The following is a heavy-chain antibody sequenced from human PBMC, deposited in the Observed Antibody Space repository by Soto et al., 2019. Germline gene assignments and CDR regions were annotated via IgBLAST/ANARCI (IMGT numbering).Heavy chain of an antibody. CDR1: GDSVSSNSAA. V-gene: IGHV6-1*01. Sequence: PSETLSLTCAISGDSVSSNSAAWNWIRQSPSRGLEWLGRTYYRSKWYNDYAVSVKSRITINPDTSKNQFSLQLNSVTPEDTAVYYCARGTLNYQLLSRPRFHWLSDWGQGTLVTVSS. CDR2: TYYRSKWYN. CDR3: ARGTLNYQLLSRPRFHWLSD. D-gene: IGHD2-2*01. J-gene: IGHJ4*02.